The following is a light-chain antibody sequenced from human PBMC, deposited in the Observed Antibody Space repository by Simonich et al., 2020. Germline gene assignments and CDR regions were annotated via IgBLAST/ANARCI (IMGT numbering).Light chain of an antibody. Sequence: QSALTQPRSVSGSPGQSVTISCTGTSSDVGGYNCVSWYQQHPCKSPKLMFYDVSKRPSGVPDRFSGSKSGKTSSLTISGLQAEDEADYYCCSYAGSYTLGVFGGGTKLTVL. V-gene: IGLV2-11*01. J-gene: IGLJ2*01. CDR3: CSYAGSYTLGV. CDR1: SSDVGGYNC. CDR2: DVS.